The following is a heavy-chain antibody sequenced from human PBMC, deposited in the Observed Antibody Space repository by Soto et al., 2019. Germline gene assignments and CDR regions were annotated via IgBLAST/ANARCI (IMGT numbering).Heavy chain of an antibody. D-gene: IGHD2-2*01. J-gene: IGHJ3*02. V-gene: IGHV1-8*01. CDR2: MNPNSGNT. CDR3: TQDRDFVVATAAFDVFDI. CDR1: GYTFTIYD. Sequence: ASVKVCCKASGYTFTIYDINWVRQATGQGLEWMGWMNPNSGNTDYAQKFQGRVTMTRNTSISTAYMELNSLKTEDTAVYYCTQDRDFVVATAAFDVFDIGGKGTMVPLS.